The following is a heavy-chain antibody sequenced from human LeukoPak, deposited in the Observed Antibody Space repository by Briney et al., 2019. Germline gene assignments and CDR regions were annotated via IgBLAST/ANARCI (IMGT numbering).Heavy chain of an antibody. V-gene: IGHV3-66*02. D-gene: IGHD1-26*01. CDR2: ICSGGST. Sequence: PGGSLRLSCAASGFTVSSNYMSWVRQAPGKGLEWVSVICSGGSTYYADSVKGRFTISRDNSKNTLYLQMNSLRAEDTAVYYCARGGSYDHIDYWGQGTLVTVSS. CDR1: GFTVSSNY. CDR3: ARGGSYDHIDY. J-gene: IGHJ4*02.